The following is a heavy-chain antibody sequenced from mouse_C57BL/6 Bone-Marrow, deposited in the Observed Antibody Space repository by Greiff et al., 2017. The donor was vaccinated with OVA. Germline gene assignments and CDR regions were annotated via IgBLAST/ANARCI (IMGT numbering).Heavy chain of an antibody. Sequence: VQLQQSGTVLARPGASVKMSCKTSGYTFTSSWMHWVKQGPGQGLEWVGAIYPGNSDTSYNQKCKGKAKLTAVTSASTAYMELSSLPNEDSAVYYCTTGTGGAWGRGTTLTVSA. V-gene: IGHV1-5*01. J-gene: IGHJ2*01. CDR1: GYTFTSSW. CDR2: IYPGNSDT. CDR3: TTGTGGA. D-gene: IGHD3-1*01.